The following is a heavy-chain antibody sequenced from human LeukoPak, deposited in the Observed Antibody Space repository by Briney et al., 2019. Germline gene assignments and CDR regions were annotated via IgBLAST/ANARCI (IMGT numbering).Heavy chain of an antibody. CDR1: GGSFSGYY. V-gene: IGHV4-34*01. J-gene: IGHJ4*02. CDR3: ARGRPQRVVPATIADY. Sequence: SETLSLTCAVYGGSFSGYYWSWVRQPPGKGLEWIGEINHSGSTNYNPSLKSRVTISVDTSKNQFSLKLSSVTAADTAVYYCARGRPQRVVPATIADYWGQGTRLTVSS. CDR2: INHSGST. D-gene: IGHD2-2*02.